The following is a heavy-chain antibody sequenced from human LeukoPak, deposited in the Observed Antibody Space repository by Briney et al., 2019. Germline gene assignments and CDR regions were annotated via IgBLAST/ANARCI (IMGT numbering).Heavy chain of an antibody. CDR3: TTSVSSGYSLFDY. J-gene: IGHJ4*02. D-gene: IGHD3-22*01. Sequence: PGGSLRLSCAASGFTFSNAWMSWVRQAPGKGLEWVGRIKSKTDGGTTDYAAPVEGRFTISRDDSKNTLYLQMNSLKTEDTAVYYCTTSVSSGYSLFDYWGQGTLVTVSS. CDR2: IKSKTDGGTT. CDR1: GFTFSNAW. V-gene: IGHV3-15*01.